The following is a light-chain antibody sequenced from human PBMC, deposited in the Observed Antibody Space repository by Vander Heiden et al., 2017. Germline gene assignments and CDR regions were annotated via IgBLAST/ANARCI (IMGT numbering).Light chain of an antibody. CDR1: SSDVRSYNF. J-gene: IGLJ3*02. Sequence: QSALTPPAPVSGSPGQSLTISCTGTSSDVRSYNFVSWYQQHPGKAPKLMIYEGSKRPSGVSNRFSGSKSGNTACLTISGLQAEDEADYYCCSYAGSSTWVFGGGTKLTVL. CDR2: EGS. CDR3: CSYAGSSTWV. V-gene: IGLV2-23*01.